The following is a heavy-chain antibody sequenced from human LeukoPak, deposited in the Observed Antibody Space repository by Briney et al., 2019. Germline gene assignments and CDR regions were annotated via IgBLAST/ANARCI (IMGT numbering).Heavy chain of an antibody. CDR3: ARDPWGIGPAFDY. J-gene: IGHJ4*02. CDR2: ISSSGDST. D-gene: IGHD1-26*01. CDR1: GFTFSNYA. Sequence: PGGSLRLSCAASGFTFSNYAMGWVRQAPGKGLEWVSSISSSGDSTFYADSVKGRFTISRDTSKNTLSLQMNSLRDDDTAVYHCARDPWGIGPAFDYWGRGTLVTVPS. V-gene: IGHV3-23*01.